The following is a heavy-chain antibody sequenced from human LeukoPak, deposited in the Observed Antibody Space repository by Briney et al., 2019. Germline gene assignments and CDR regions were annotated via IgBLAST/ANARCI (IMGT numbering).Heavy chain of an antibody. Sequence: SQTLSLTCAISGDSVSGNRATWDWLRQSPSRGLEWLGRIYYRSKLYSDYAVSVKGRITINPDTSNNQFSLLLNSVTPEDTAVYFCGRAEHDWGSDYWGQGTLVTVSS. CDR1: GDSVSGNRAT. CDR2: IYYRSKLYS. V-gene: IGHV6-1*01. CDR3: GRAEHDWGSDY. J-gene: IGHJ4*02. D-gene: IGHD3-9*01.